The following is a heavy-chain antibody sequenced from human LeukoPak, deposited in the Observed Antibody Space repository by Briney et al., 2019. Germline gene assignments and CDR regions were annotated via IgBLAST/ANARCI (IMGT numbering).Heavy chain of an antibody. CDR3: ARDTHGGSGRDPHDAFDI. D-gene: IGHD1-26*01. CDR2: IKSDGRKT. CDR1: GFTFRSYW. Sequence: GGSLRLSCAASGFTFRSYWMHWVRQAPGKGLVWVSRIKSDGRKTSYADSVKGRFTISRDNTKNTLYLQMNSLRAEDTAVYYCARDTHGGSGRDPHDAFDIWGQGTMVTVSS. V-gene: IGHV3-74*01. J-gene: IGHJ3*02.